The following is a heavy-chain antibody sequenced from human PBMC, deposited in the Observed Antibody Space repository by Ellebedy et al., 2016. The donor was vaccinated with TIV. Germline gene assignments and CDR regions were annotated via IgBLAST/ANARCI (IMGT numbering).Heavy chain of an antibody. CDR3: ARDRIVGATSYGF. Sequence: GESLKISCAASGFTFSDHYMSWIRQAPGKGLEWVSSIGGTSSYMYYADSVRGRFTISRDNAKNSLYLQMNSLRVEDTAVYYCARDRIVGATSYGFWGQGALVTVSS. CDR1: GFTFSDHY. V-gene: IGHV3-11*06. J-gene: IGHJ4*02. D-gene: IGHD1-26*01. CDR2: IGGTSSYM.